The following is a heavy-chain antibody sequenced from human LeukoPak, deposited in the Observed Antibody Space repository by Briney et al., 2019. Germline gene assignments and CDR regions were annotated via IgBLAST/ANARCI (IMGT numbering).Heavy chain of an antibody. D-gene: IGHD3-10*01. Sequence: KPSQTLSLTCTVSGGSISSGDYYWSWIRQPPGKGLEWIRYIYYSGSTHYNPSLKSRVTISVDTSKNQFSLKLSSVTAADTAVYYCARVTNYGSGSYGLDYWGQGTLVTVSS. J-gene: IGHJ4*02. CDR2: IYYSGST. V-gene: IGHV4-30-4*01. CDR1: GGSISSGDYY. CDR3: ARVTNYGSGSYGLDY.